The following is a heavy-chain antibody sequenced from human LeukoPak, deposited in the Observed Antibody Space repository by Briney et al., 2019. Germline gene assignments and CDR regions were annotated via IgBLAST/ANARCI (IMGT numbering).Heavy chain of an antibody. V-gene: IGHV3-64*01. CDR1: GFTFSVSV. CDR2: ISSNGGST. J-gene: IGHJ4*02. Sequence: PGGSLRLSCAASGFTFSVSVMHWVRQAPGKGLEYVSVISSNGGSTSYANSVKGRFTISRDNSKNTLYLQMGSLRAEDMAVYYRARDLSGGGLDYWGQGTLVTVSS. D-gene: IGHD3-10*01. CDR3: ARDLSGGGLDY.